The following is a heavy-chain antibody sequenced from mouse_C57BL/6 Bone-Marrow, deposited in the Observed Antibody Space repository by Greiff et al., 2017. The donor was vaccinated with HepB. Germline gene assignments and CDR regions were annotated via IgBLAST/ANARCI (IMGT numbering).Heavy chain of an antibody. CDR2: IRNKANGYTT. CDR1: GFTFTDYY. V-gene: IGHV7-3*01. CDR3: TVTTRFAY. D-gene: IGHD2-3*01. Sequence: DVHLVESGGGLVQPGGSLSLSCAASGFTFTDYYMSWVRQPPGKALEWLGFIRNKANGYTTEYSASVKGRFTISRDNSQSILYLQMNALRAEDSATYYCTVTTRFAYWGQGTLVTVSA. J-gene: IGHJ3*01.